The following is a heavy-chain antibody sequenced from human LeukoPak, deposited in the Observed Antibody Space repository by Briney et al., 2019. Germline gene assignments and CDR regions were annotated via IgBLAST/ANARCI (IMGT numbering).Heavy chain of an antibody. J-gene: IGHJ4*02. V-gene: IGHV3-48*03. CDR2: SSSGSTI. Sequence: GGSLRLSCAASGFTFSIYEMNWVRQAPGKGLEWVSSSSGSTIYYADSVKGRFTISRDNAKNTLYLQMNSLRAEDTAIYYCAREDSSGLDYWGQGTLVTVSS. D-gene: IGHD6-19*01. CDR3: AREDSSGLDY. CDR1: GFTFSIYE.